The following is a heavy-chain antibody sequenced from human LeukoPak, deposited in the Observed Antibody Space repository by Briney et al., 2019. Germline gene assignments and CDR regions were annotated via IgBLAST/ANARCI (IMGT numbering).Heavy chain of an antibody. V-gene: IGHV5-51*01. J-gene: IGHJ6*02. D-gene: IGHD2-21*02. CDR3: ATHGVFRAARPMVTAIIYGMDV. CDR2: IYPGDSDT. Sequence: GESLKISCKGSGYSFTSYWIGWVRPMPGKGLEWMGIIYPGDSDTRYSPSFQGQVTISADKSISTAYLQWSSLKASDTAMYYCATHGVFRAARPMVTAIIYGMDVWGQGTTVTVSS. CDR1: GYSFTSYW.